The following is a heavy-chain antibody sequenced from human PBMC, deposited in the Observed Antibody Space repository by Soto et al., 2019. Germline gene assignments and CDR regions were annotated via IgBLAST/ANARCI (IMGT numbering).Heavy chain of an antibody. CDR1: GDSINSDKYY. Sequence: QLQLQESGPGLVKPSETLSLTCSVSGDSINSDKYYWGWIRQPPGKGLEWIGSIYFRGNTYYNPSHQTRVTISLDKSKSQFSLKLNSVTAADSAAYFCARLEGLATISYYFDFWGQGALVTVS. D-gene: IGHD3-9*01. CDR2: IYFRGNT. V-gene: IGHV4-39*01. J-gene: IGHJ4*02. CDR3: ARLEGLATISYYFDF.